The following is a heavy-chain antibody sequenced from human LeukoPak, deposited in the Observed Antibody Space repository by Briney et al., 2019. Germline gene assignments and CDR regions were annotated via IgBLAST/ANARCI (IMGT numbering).Heavy chain of an antibody. J-gene: IGHJ4*02. Sequence: SETLSLTCTVSGGSISSSSYYWGWIRQPPGKGLEWIGSIYYSGSTYYNPSLKSRVTISVDTSKNQFSLKLSSVTAADTAVYYCASIYSGWYDYFDYWGQGTLVTVSS. CDR1: GGSISSSSYY. V-gene: IGHV4-39*07. CDR3: ASIYSGWYDYFDY. CDR2: IYYSGST. D-gene: IGHD6-19*01.